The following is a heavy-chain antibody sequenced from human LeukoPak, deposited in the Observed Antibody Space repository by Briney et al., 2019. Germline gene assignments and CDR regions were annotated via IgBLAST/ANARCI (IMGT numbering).Heavy chain of an antibody. D-gene: IGHD3-3*01. CDR3: ATDISFWKDDAFDI. CDR1: GYTLTELS. CDR2: FDPEDGET. J-gene: IGHJ3*02. V-gene: IGHV1-24*01. Sequence: ASVKVSCKVSGYTLTELSMHWVRQAPGKGLEWMGGFDPEDGETIYAQKFQGRVTMTEDTSTDTAYMELSSLRSEDTAVYYCATDISFWKDDAFDIWGQGTMVTVSS.